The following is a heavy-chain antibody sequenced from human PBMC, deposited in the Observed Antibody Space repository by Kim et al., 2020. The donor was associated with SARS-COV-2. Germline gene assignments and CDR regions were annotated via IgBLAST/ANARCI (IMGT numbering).Heavy chain of an antibody. CDR3: ARDGIAAASGY. V-gene: IGHV7-4-1*02. J-gene: IGHJ4*02. Sequence: PTYAQGFTGRFVFSLDTSVSTAYLQISSLKAEDTAVYYCARDGIAAASGYWGQGTLVTVSS. D-gene: IGHD6-13*01. CDR2: P.